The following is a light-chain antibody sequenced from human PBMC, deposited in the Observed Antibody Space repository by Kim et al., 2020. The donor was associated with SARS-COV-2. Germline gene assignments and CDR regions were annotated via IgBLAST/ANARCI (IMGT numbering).Light chain of an antibody. V-gene: IGLV3-21*04. CDR2: YDS. Sequence: SYELTQPPSVSVAPGKTARITCGGHNIGSKSVHWYQQKPGQAPVLVIYYDSDRPSGIPERFSGSNSGHTATLTISRVAAGDEADYYCQVWDSLSDHWVFG. CDR1: NIGSKS. J-gene: IGLJ3*02. CDR3: QVWDSLSDHWV.